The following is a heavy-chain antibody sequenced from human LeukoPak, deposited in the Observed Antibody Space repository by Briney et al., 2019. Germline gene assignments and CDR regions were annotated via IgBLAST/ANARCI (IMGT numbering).Heavy chain of an antibody. CDR3: ARQSFYSGYDTLGYYYYYMDV. CDR2: IYYSGST. V-gene: IGHV4-39*01. D-gene: IGHD5-12*01. Sequence: SSETLSLTCTISGASIDSYYWSWIRQPPGKGLEWIGSIYYSGSTYYNPSLKSRVSISVDTSKNQFSLKLSSVTAADTAVYYCARQSFYSGYDTLGYYYYYMDVWGKGTTVTVSS. CDR1: GASIDSYY. J-gene: IGHJ6*03.